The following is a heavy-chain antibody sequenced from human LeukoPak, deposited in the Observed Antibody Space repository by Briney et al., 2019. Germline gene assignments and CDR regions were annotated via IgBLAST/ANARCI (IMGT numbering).Heavy chain of an antibody. CDR2: INHSGST. Sequence: SETLSLTCTVSGGSISSSDWWSWIRQPPGKGLEWIGEINHSGSTNYNPSLKSRVTISVDTSKNQFSLKLSSVTAADTAAYYCARGMRAEYYDFWSGLGPNYNWFDPWGQGTLVTVSS. D-gene: IGHD3-3*01. J-gene: IGHJ5*02. CDR1: GGSISSSDW. V-gene: IGHV4-4*02. CDR3: ARGMRAEYYDFWSGLGPNYNWFDP.